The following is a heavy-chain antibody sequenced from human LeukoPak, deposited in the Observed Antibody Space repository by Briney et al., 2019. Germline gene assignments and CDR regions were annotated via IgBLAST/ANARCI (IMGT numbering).Heavy chain of an antibody. Sequence: GGSLRLSCEGSGFTFSSYSMNWVRQAPGKGLEWLSYISSSGQTIYYADSVKGRFTISRDNAKNSLFLQLNRLRAGDTAVYYCVRHRGAWTVHDAFAMWGQGTMVTVAS. CDR2: ISSSGQTI. J-gene: IGHJ3*02. V-gene: IGHV3-48*04. CDR1: GFTFSSYS. D-gene: IGHD4-11*01. CDR3: VRHRGAWTVHDAFAM.